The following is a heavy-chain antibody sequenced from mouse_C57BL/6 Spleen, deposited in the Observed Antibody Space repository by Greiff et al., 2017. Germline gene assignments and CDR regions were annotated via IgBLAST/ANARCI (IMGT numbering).Heavy chain of an antibody. J-gene: IGHJ4*01. CDR2: IYPGSGST. Sequence: QVQLQQSGAELVKPGASVKMSCKASGYTFTSYWITWVKQRPGQGLEWIGDIYPGSGSTNYNEKFKSKATLTVDTSSSTAYMQLSSLTSEASAVYYCARHYGYDDAMDYWGQGTSVTVSS. V-gene: IGHV1-55*01. CDR1: GYTFTSYW. D-gene: IGHD2-2*01. CDR3: ARHYGYDDAMDY.